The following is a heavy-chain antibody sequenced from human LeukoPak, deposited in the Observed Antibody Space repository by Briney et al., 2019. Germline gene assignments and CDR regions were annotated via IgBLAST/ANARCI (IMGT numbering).Heavy chain of an antibody. CDR2: IYSGGTT. CDR1: GFTVSRNY. J-gene: IGHJ4*02. Sequence: GGSLRLSCAASGFTVSRNYMSWVCQAPGKGLEWVSVIYSGGTTNYADSVKGRFTISRDNSKNTLYLQMNSLRAEDTAMYYCATQGIRNSAFDNWGQGTLVTVSS. V-gene: IGHV3-53*05. CDR3: ATQGIRNSAFDN. D-gene: IGHD1-26*01.